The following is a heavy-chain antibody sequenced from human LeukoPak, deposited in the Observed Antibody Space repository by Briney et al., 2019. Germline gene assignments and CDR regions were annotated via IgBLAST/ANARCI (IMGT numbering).Heavy chain of an antibody. V-gene: IGHV4-59*11. D-gene: IGHD3-3*01. CDR1: GGSISSHY. CDR3: ARDGGRFLEWLLKDYYYYMDV. Sequence: PSETLSLTCTVSGGSISSHYWSWLRQPPGKGLEWIGYIYYSGSTNYNPSLKSRVTISVDTSKNQFSLKLSSVTAADTAVYYCARDGGRFLEWLLKDYYYYMDVWGKGTTVTVSS. J-gene: IGHJ6*03. CDR2: IYYSGST.